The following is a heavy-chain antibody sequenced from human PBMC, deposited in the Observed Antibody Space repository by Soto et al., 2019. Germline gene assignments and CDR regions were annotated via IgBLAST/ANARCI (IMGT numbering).Heavy chain of an antibody. J-gene: IGHJ6*02. CDR1: GVTFSSYD. CDR3: ARGGSSSWYHYYGMDV. V-gene: IGHV3-13*01. Sequence: GSLRLACAASGVTFSSYDMHWVRQATGKGLEWVSTIGTAGDTYYPGSVKGRFTISRENAKNSLYLQMNSLRVGDTAVYYCARGGSSSWYHYYGMDVWGQGTTVTVSS. D-gene: IGHD6-13*01. CDR2: IGTAGDT.